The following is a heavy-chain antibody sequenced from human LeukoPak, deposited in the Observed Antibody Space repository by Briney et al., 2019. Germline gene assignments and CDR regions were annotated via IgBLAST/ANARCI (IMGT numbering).Heavy chain of an antibody. V-gene: IGHV1-69*13. D-gene: IGHD6-19*01. J-gene: IGHJ1*01. CDR1: GGTFSSYA. CDR2: IIPIFGTA. CDR3: ASRAVAGKGRYFQH. Sequence: SVKVSCKASGGTFSSYAISWVRQAPGQGLEWMGGIIPIFGTANYAQKFQGRVTITADESTSTAYMELSSLRSEDTAVYYCASRAVAGKGRYFQHWGQGTLVTVSS.